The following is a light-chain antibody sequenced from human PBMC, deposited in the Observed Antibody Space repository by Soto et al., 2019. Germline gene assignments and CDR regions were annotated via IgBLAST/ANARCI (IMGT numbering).Light chain of an antibody. Sequence: QLVLTQSSSASASLGSSVKLICTLSSGHSSYIIAWHQQQPGKAPRYLMKLEGSGSYNKGSGVPDRFSGSGSGADRYLTISNLQFEDEADYYCETWDSDTRVFGGGTKLTVL. CDR2: LEGSGSY. J-gene: IGLJ3*02. CDR3: ETWDSDTRV. V-gene: IGLV4-60*02. CDR1: SGHSSYI.